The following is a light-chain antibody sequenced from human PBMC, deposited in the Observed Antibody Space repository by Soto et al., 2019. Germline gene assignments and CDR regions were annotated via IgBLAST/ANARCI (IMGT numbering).Light chain of an antibody. CDR2: EVS. Sequence: QSVLTQPASVSGSPGQSITISCTATSSDVGAFNHVSWYQQYPGKAPKLIISEVSNRPSGLSNRFSGSKSGNTASLTISGLQAEDEADYYCSSYTTSSTYVFGTGTKVTVL. V-gene: IGLV2-14*01. CDR1: SSDVGAFNH. J-gene: IGLJ1*01. CDR3: SSYTTSSTYV.